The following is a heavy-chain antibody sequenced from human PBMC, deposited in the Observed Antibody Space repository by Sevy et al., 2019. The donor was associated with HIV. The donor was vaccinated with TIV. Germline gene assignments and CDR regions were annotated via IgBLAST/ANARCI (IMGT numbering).Heavy chain of an antibody. J-gene: IGHJ4*02. CDR3: ANQGHSSGWYYFDY. V-gene: IGHV3-23*01. CDR2: ISASGGTT. D-gene: IGHD6-19*01. CDR1: RFTFSSYA. Sequence: GGSLRLSCAASRFTFSSYAMSWVRQAPKKGLEWVSTISASGGTTYYADSVKGRFIISRDNSKNTRYLQMNTLRAEDTAVYYCANQGHSSGWYYFDYWGQGTLVTVSS.